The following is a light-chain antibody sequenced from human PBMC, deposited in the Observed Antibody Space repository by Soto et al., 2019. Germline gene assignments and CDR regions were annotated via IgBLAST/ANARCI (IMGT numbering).Light chain of an antibody. Sequence: DIQLTQSPSFLSASVGDRVTITCRASQGISSYLAWYQQKPGKAPKLLIYAASTLQSGVPSRFSGSGSGTEFTLTISSLQPEDFATYYCQQLNSYPQGFTFGPGTKVD. CDR1: QGISSY. J-gene: IGKJ3*01. V-gene: IGKV1-9*01. CDR2: AAS. CDR3: QQLNSYPQGFT.